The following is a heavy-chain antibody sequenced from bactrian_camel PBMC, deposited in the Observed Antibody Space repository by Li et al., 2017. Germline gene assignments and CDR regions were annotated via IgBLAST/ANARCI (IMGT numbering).Heavy chain of an antibody. CDR2: ISSDEVYA. J-gene: IGHJ4*01. CDR3: VTRLAY. V-gene: IGHV3-2*01. Sequence: HVQLVESGGGLMQPGGSLRLSCAASTRSFSSYHVAWVRLAPGKGLERVASISSDEVYAAYADSVKGRFTISRDNAKNTVYLQMTSLKSEDTALYYCVTRLAYWGQGTQVTVS. CDR1: TRSFSSYH.